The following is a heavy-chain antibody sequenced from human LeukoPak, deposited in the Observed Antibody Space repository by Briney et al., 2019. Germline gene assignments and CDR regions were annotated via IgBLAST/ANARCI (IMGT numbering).Heavy chain of an antibody. CDR1: GYTFSNYW. V-gene: IGHV3-7*01. J-gene: IGHJ5*02. CDR3: ARGRGSDYYDDAFDP. CDR2: IKQDGSEK. Sequence: GGSLRLSCAGSGYTFSNYWMSWVRQAPGKGLEWVANIKQDGSEKYYVDSVKGRFTISRDNAKNLLYLQMNSLRAEDTAVYYCARGRGSDYYDDAFDPWGQGTLVTVSS. D-gene: IGHD3-22*01.